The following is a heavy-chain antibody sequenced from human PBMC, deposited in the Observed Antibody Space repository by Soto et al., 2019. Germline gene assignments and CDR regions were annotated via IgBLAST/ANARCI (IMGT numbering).Heavy chain of an antibody. J-gene: IGHJ5*02. CDR3: AIHVGFGELLWSSYNWFEP. V-gene: IGHV4-39*01. D-gene: IGHD3-10*01. CDR2: IYYSGST. CDR1: GGSISSSSYY. Sequence: QLQVQESGPGLVKASETRSLTCTVSGGSISSSSYYWGWIRQPPAKGLECIGSIYYSGSTYYNPSPKSRGTVSVRTSKHQFSLSLRSVTAADTAVYGCAIHVGFGELLWSSYNWFEPWGQGSPVTVSS.